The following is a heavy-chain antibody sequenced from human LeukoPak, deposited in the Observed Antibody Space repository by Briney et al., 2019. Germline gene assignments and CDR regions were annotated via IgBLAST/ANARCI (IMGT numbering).Heavy chain of an antibody. CDR2: ISGDGGST. J-gene: IGHJ4*02. CDR3: AKVGIQTEPRDYVWGSHFDY. Sequence: GRSLRLSCAASGFTFADYAMHWVRHAPEKGLEWVSLISGDGGSTYYADSVKGRFTISRDNSKNSLYLQMNSLRTEDTDLYYCAKVGIQTEPRDYVWGSHFDYWGQGTLVTVSS. D-gene: IGHD3-16*01. V-gene: IGHV3-43*02. CDR1: GFTFADYA.